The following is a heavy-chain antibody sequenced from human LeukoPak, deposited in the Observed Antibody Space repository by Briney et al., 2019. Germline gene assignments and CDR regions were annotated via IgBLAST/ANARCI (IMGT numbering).Heavy chain of an antibody. Sequence: GASVKVSCKASGYTFTGYYMHWVRQAPGQGLEWVGWISPNSAGTNYAHRFRGRVTMTWDTSINTGYMEVSGLTSDDTAVYYCALSSKDSVLVPTAQEGFDSWGQGTLVTVSS. CDR2: ISPNSAGT. J-gene: IGHJ4*02. V-gene: IGHV1-2*02. CDR1: GYTFTGYY. CDR3: ALSSKDSVLVPTAQEGFDS. D-gene: IGHD2-2*01.